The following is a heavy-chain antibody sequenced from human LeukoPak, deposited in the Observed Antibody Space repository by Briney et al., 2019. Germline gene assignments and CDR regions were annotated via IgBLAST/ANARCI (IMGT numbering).Heavy chain of an antibody. D-gene: IGHD3-10*01. V-gene: IGHV3-23*01. CDR3: AKGVRGVNWFDP. CDR2: ISGSGGST. Sequence: GGSLRLSCAASGFTFSSYAMSWVRQAPGRGLEWVSAISGSGGSTYYADSVKGRFTISRDNSKNTLYLQMNSLRAEDTAVYYCAKGVRGVNWFDPWGQGTLVTVSS. J-gene: IGHJ5*02. CDR1: GFTFSSYA.